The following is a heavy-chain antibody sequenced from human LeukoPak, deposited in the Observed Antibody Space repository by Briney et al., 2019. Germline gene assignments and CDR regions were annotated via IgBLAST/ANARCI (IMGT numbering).Heavy chain of an antibody. V-gene: IGHV3-21*01. CDR3: ATDGRSSGWYGFDY. Sequence: GGSLRLSCAASGFTFSTYSMNWARQAPGKGLEWVSSITSPVGRIYYADSLKGRITISRDNARSSLYLQMNNLRAEDTAVYYCATDGRSSGWYGFDYWGQGTLVTVSS. J-gene: IGHJ4*02. CDR1: GFTFSTYS. D-gene: IGHD6-19*01. CDR2: ITSPVGRI.